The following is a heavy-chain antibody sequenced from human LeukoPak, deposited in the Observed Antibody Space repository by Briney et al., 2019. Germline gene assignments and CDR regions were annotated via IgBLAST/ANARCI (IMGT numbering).Heavy chain of an antibody. CDR2: ISTTGGST. V-gene: IGHV3-23*01. J-gene: IGHJ4*02. D-gene: IGHD6-19*01. CDR1: GFTFSSYG. Sequence: GGSLRLSCAASGFTFSSYGMSWVRQAPGKGLEWVSAISTTGGSTYYADSVKGRFTISRDNSKNTLYLQMNSLRAEDTAVYYRAKDPGIYSSGWYSLVYWGQGTLVTVSS. CDR3: AKDPGIYSSGWYSLVY.